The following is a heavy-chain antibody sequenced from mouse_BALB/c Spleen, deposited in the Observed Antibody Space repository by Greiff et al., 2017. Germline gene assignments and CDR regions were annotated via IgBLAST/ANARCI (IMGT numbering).Heavy chain of an antibody. CDR3: ARENYYGSSYVAMDY. V-gene: IGHV5-17*02. D-gene: IGHD1-1*01. CDR2: ISSGSSTI. Sequence: EVKLVESGGGLVQPGGSRKLSCAASGFTFSSFGMHWVRQAPEKGLEWVAYISSGSSTIYYADTVKGRFTISRDNPKNTLFLQMTSLRSEDTAMYYCARENYYGSSYVAMDYWGQGTSVTVSS. CDR1: GFTFSSFG. J-gene: IGHJ4*01.